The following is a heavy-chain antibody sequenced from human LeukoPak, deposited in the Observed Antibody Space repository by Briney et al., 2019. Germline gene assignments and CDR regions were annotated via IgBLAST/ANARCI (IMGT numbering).Heavy chain of an antibody. J-gene: IGHJ4*02. D-gene: IGHD5-24*01. V-gene: IGHV3-21*01. CDR1: GFTFSSYS. CDR3: ARDGYNYSFDF. Sequence: GGSLRLSCAASGFTFSSYSMTWVRQAPGKGLEWVSSISSSSRYIYYADSVKGRFTISRDNAKNSLYLQMNSLRAEDTAVYYCARDGYNYSFDFWGQGTLVTVS. CDR2: ISSSSRYI.